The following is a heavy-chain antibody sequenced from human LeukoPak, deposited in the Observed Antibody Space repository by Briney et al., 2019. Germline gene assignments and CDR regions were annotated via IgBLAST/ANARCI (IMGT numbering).Heavy chain of an antibody. J-gene: IGHJ4*02. CDR1: GGSISTSSYS. Sequence: SETLSLTCTVSGGSISTSSYSWGWIRQPPGKGLEWIGNIFYSGSTYYSPSLKSRVTISLDTSKNQFSLKLSSVTAADTAVYYCARQTGSGLFILPGGQGTLVTVSS. V-gene: IGHV4-39*01. CDR3: ARQTGSGLFILP. CDR2: IFYSGST. D-gene: IGHD3/OR15-3a*01.